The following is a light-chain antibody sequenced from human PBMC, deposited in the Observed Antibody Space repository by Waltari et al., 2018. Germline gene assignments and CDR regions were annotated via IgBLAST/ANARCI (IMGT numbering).Light chain of an antibody. Sequence: DIQMTQSPSSVSASVGDTVTITCRASQAISIWLAWYQQKPGRAPNLLIYAASSLESGVPARFSGSGSGTDFPLTITNLQPEDFATYYCHQANSFPFTFGGGTKV. CDR3: HQANSFPFT. CDR1: QAISIW. CDR2: AAS. V-gene: IGKV1D-12*01. J-gene: IGKJ4*01.